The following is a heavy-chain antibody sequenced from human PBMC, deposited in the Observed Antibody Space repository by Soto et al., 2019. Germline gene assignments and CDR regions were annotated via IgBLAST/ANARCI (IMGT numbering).Heavy chain of an antibody. CDR2: INPSGGST. V-gene: IGHV1-46*01. D-gene: IGHD3-22*01. J-gene: IGHJ4*02. CDR3: ARGPEYYDSSGYYHDY. CDR1: GYTFTSYY. Sequence: QVQLVQSGAEVKKPGASVKVSCKASGYTFTSYYMHWVRQAPGQGLEWMGIINPSGGSTSYAQKFQGRVTMPRDTSTSTVYMELSSLRSEDTAVYYCARGPEYYDSSGYYHDYWGQGTLVTVSS.